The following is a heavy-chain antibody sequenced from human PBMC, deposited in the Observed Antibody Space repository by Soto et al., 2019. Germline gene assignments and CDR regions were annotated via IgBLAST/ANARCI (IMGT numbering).Heavy chain of an antibody. D-gene: IGHD3-10*01. CDR1: GFTFSNYV. Sequence: EVQLLESGGGLVQPGGSLRISCAASGFTFSNYVMTWVRQAPGRGLEWVSGISASGGSTYYADSVKGRFTISRDNSNGILFLQMHGLGAEDRAVYYCAKASYASGGYRVDYWGQGTLVTVSS. CDR2: ISASGGST. J-gene: IGHJ4*02. V-gene: IGHV3-23*01. CDR3: AKASYASGGYRVDY.